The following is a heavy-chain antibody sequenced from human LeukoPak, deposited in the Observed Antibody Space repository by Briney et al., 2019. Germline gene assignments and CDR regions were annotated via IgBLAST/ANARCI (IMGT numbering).Heavy chain of an antibody. V-gene: IGHV3-23*01. CDR1: GFTFSSYA. CDR3: AKAEVWGFGVVYKPYYFDY. Sequence: GGSLRLSCAASGFTFSSYAMSWVRQAPGKGLEWVSAISGSGGSTYYADSVKGRFTISRDNSKNTLYQQMNSLRAEDTAVYYCAKAEVWGFGVVYKPYYFDYWGQGTLVTVSS. CDR2: ISGSGGST. D-gene: IGHD3-3*01. J-gene: IGHJ4*02.